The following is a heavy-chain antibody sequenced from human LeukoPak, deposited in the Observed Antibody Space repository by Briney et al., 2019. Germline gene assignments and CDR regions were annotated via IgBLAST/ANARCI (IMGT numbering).Heavy chain of an antibody. CDR3: ARGGGDPRRLDP. J-gene: IGHJ5*02. V-gene: IGHV4-4*07. Sequence: SETLSLTCTVSGGSISSYYWTWIRQSAGKGLEWIVRINTSGSTNYNPSLRSRVTMSVNTSRNQFSLNLTSVTAADTAVYSCARGGGDPRRLDPWGQGTLVTVSS. CDR2: INTSGST. CDR1: GGSISSYY. D-gene: IGHD6-25*01.